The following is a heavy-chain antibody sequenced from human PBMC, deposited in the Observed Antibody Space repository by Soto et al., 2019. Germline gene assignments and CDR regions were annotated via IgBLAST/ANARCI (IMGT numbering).Heavy chain of an antibody. CDR1: GFTFSSYS. CDR3: AREGRGLSLRWFDP. V-gene: IGHV3-21*01. J-gene: IGHJ5*02. CDR2: ISSSSSYI. Sequence: PVGSLRLSCAASGFTFSSYSMNWVRQAPGKGLEWVSSISSSSSYIYYADSVKGRFTISRDNAKNSLYLQMNSLRAEDTAVYYCAREGRGLSLRWFDPCGQGTLVTVSS. D-gene: IGHD1-26*01.